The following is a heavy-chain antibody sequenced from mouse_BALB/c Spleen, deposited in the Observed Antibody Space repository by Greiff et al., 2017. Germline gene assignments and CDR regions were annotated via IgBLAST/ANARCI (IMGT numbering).Heavy chain of an antibody. J-gene: IGHJ4*01. CDR1: GFTFSSYA. CDR2: ISSGGST. Sequence: DVHLVESGGGLVKPGGSLKLSCAASGFTFSSYAMSWVRQTPEKRLEWVASISSGGSTYYPDSVKGRFTISRDNARNILYLQMSSLRSEDTAMYYCARGGDGMDYWGQGTSVTVSS. CDR3: ARGGDGMDY. D-gene: IGHD2-3*01. V-gene: IGHV5-6-5*01.